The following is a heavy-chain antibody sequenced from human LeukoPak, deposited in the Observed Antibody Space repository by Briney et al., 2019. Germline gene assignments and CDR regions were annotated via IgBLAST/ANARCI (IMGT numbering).Heavy chain of an antibody. Sequence: GSSVKVSCKASGGTFSSYAISWVRQAPGQGLEWMGGIIPIFGTANYAQKFQGRVTITADKSTSTAYMELSSLRSEDTAVYYCAAGLKYSSSWTREVAAFDIWGQGTMVTVSS. CDR1: GGTFSSYA. J-gene: IGHJ3*02. CDR2: IIPIFGTA. V-gene: IGHV1-69*06. CDR3: AAGLKYSSSWTREVAAFDI. D-gene: IGHD6-13*01.